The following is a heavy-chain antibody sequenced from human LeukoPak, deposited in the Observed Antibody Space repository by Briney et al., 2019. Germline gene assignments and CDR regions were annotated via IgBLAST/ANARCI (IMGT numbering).Heavy chain of an antibody. V-gene: IGHV1-46*01. J-gene: IGHJ4*02. Sequence: ASVKVSCKASGGTFSSYAISWVRQAPGQGLEWMGIINPSGGSTSYAQKFQGRVTMTRDTSTSTVYMELSSLRSEDTAVYYCARATPPAVVVAARYYFDYWGQGTLVTVSS. D-gene: IGHD2-15*01. CDR3: ARATPPAVVVAARYYFDY. CDR1: GGTFSSYA. CDR2: INPSGGST.